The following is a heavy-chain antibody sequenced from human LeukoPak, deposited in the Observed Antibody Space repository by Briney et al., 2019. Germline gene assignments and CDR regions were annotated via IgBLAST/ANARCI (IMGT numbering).Heavy chain of an antibody. CDR3: ARESISGGYGYA. V-gene: IGHV3-23*01. J-gene: IGHJ5*02. CDR2: ISGSGGST. D-gene: IGHD5-18*01. Sequence: GSLRLSCAASGFTFSSYAMSWVRQAPGKGLEWVSAISGSGGSTYYADSVKGRFTISRDNSKNTLYLQMNSLRAEDTAVYYCARESISGGYGYAWGQGTLVTVSS. CDR1: GFTFSSYA.